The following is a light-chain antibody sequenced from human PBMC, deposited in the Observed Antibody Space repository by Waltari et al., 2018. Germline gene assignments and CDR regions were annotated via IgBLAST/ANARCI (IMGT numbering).Light chain of an antibody. CDR3: QQNYSPPWT. V-gene: IGKV1-39*01. J-gene: IGKJ1*01. CDR1: QSISMC. CDR2: AAS. Sequence: DIQMTQSPSSLSASVGDRVTITCRAGQSISMCLKWYQPKPGKAPKLLIFAASRLQSGVSARFSGSGSGTDFTLTINSLHPEDFATYWCQQNYSPPWTFGLGTKVDFK.